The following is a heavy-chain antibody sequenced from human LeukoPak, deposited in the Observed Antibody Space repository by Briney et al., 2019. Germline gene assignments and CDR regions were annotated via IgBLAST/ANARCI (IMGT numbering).Heavy chain of an antibody. D-gene: IGHD5-18*01. CDR1: GFTFSSYG. V-gene: IGHV3-30*03. Sequence: PGRSLRLSCAASGFTFSSYGMHWVRQAPGKGLEWVAVISYDGSNKYYADSVKGRFTISRDNSKNTLYLQMNSLRAEDTAVYYCTVPGDTAMVSYFDYWGQGTLVTVSS. J-gene: IGHJ4*02. CDR3: TVPGDTAMVSYFDY. CDR2: ISYDGSNK.